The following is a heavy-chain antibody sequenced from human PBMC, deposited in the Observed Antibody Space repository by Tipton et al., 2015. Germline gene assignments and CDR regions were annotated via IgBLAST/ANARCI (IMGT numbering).Heavy chain of an antibody. CDR2: IYYSGST. V-gene: IGHV4-59*08. D-gene: IGHD3-9*01. CDR3: ACQDYDSLTRDYQTVDY. J-gene: IGHJ4*02. Sequence: TLSLTCTVSGGSISRYYWSWIRQPPGKGLEWIGYIYYSGSTNYNPSLKSRVTMSRDTPKNQFSLKLTSVTAADTAVYYCACQDYDSLTRDYQTVDYWGQGTLVTVSS. CDR1: GGSISRYY.